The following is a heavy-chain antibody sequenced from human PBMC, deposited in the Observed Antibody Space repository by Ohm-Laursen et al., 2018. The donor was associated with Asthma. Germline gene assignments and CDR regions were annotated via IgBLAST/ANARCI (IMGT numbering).Heavy chain of an antibody. CDR1: GFTFSGYA. CDR2: ISGSGGST. Sequence: SLRLSCAASGFTFSGYAMSWVRQAPGKGLEWVSAISGSGGSTYYADSVKGRFIISRDNSKNTLYLQMNSLRAEDTAVYYCAKGGSSSWYEMDVWGQGTTVTVSS. CDR3: AKGGSSSWYEMDV. V-gene: IGHV3-23*01. D-gene: IGHD6-13*01. J-gene: IGHJ6*02.